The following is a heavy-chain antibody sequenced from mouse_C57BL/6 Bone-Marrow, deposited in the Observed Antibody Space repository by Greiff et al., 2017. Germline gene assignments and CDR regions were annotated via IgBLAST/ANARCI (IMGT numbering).Heavy chain of an antibody. CDR2: IDPEDGET. CDR1: GFYIKDYY. Sequence: VQLQQSGAELVKPGASVKLSCTASGFYIKDYYIHWVKQRTEQGLEWIGRIDPEDGETKYAPKFQDKATITAYTASNTAYLQLSSLTSEDTAVYYCTRSLIYYGTNYWGQGTTLTVSS. V-gene: IGHV14-2*01. CDR3: TRSLIYYGTNY. D-gene: IGHD1-1*01. J-gene: IGHJ2*01.